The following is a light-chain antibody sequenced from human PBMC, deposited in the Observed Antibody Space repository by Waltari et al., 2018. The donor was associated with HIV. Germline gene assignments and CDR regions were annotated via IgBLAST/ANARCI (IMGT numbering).Light chain of an antibody. CDR3: QAWDSSVV. CDR1: KLGDKY. Sequence: SYELTQPPSVSVSPGQTASITCSGDKLGDKYACWYQQKPGQSPVVVIYQETKRPSGIPERFSGANSGNTATLTISGTQAMDEADYYCQAWDSSVVFGGGTKLTVL. CDR2: QET. V-gene: IGLV3-1*01. J-gene: IGLJ2*01.